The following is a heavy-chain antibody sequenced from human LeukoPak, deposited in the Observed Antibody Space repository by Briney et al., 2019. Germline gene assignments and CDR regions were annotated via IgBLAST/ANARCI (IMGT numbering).Heavy chain of an antibody. CDR2: ISYDGITK. V-gene: IGHV3-30*18. Sequence: GGSLRLSCAASGFTFRSYGMHWVRQAPGKGLEWVAVISYDGITKYYGDSVKGRFTMSRDNAKNSLYLQMNSLRAEDTAVYYCAKAPGIAVAGTEYFQHWGQGTLVTVSS. CDR1: GFTFRSYG. J-gene: IGHJ1*01. D-gene: IGHD6-19*01. CDR3: AKAPGIAVAGTEYFQH.